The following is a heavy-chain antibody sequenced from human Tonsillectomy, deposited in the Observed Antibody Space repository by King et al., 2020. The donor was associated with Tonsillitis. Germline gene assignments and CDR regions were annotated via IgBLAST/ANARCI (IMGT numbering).Heavy chain of an antibody. J-gene: IGHJ6*02. CDR2: INHSGST. Sequence: VQLQQWGEGLLKPSETLSLTCAVYGGSFSGYYWSWIRQPPGKGLEWIGEINHSGSTNYNPSLKSRFTMSVDTSTNHFSLKMHSVTAAATAVYSCANLLGFGVEGVDDWGQGTTVTVSS. D-gene: IGHD3-10*01. CDR3: ANLLGFGVEGVDD. CDR1: GGSFSGYY. V-gene: IGHV4-34*01.